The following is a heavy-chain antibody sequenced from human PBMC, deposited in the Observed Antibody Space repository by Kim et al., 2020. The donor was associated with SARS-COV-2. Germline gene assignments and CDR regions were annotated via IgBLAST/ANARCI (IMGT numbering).Heavy chain of an antibody. V-gene: IGHV3-30*18. Sequence: GGSLRLSCAASGFTFSSYGMHWVRQAPGKGLEWVAVISYDGSNKYYADSVKGRFTISRDNSKNTLYLQMNSLRAEDTAVYYCAKAEGSGWYFDYWGQGTLVTVSS. J-gene: IGHJ4*02. CDR1: GFTFSSYG. D-gene: IGHD6-19*01. CDR3: AKAEGSGWYFDY. CDR2: ISYDGSNK.